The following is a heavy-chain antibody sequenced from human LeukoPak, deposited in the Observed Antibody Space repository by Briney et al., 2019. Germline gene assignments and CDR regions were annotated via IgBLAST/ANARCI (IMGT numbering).Heavy chain of an antibody. D-gene: IGHD5-18*01. CDR3: ASGGYSYGIGNYWFDP. CDR2: IIPIFGTA. CDR1: GYTFTGYY. Sequence: ASVKVSCKASGYTFTGYYMHWVRQAPGQGLEWMGGIIPIFGTANYAQKFQGRVTITADKSTSTAYMELSSLRSEDTAVYYCASGGYSYGIGNYWFDPWGQGTLVTVSS. J-gene: IGHJ5*02. V-gene: IGHV1-69*06.